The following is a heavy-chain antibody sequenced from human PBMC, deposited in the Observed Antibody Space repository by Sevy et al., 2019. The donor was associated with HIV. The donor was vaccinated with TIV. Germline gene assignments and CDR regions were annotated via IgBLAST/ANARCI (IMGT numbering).Heavy chain of an antibody. CDR3: AKDPPYYYDTSGSLGDY. J-gene: IGHJ4*02. D-gene: IGHD3-22*01. V-gene: IGHV3-23*01. Sequence: GGCLRLSCAAAGFTFSNYGMSWVRQAPGKGLEWVSAISGSGGSTYYADTVKGRFTISRDNSKNTLYLQMNSLRAEDTAVYYCAKDPPYYYDTSGSLGDYWGQGTLVTVSS. CDR1: GFTFSNYG. CDR2: ISGSGGST.